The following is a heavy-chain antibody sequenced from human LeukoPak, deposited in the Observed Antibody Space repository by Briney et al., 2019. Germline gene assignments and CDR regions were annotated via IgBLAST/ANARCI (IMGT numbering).Heavy chain of an antibody. J-gene: IGHJ4*02. CDR2: ISAGNGNT. CDR3: ARDLNSYRYCSGGSCYSGFDY. V-gene: IGHV1-3*01. CDR1: GYTFTSYA. Sequence: ASVKVSCKASGYTFTSYAIHWVRQAPGQRLEWMGWISAGNGNTKYSQNFQGRVTFISNTSATTAFMELSSLRSEDAAVYYCARDLNSYRYCSGGSCYSGFDYWGQGTLVTVSS. D-gene: IGHD2-15*01.